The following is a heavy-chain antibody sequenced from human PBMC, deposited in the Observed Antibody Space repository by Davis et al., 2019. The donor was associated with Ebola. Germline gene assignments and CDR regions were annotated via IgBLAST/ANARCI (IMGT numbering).Heavy chain of an antibody. D-gene: IGHD2-21*01. CDR3: TKDVLPGGADY. J-gene: IGHJ4*02. V-gene: IGHV3-9*01. CDR2: IYWNSGDT. Sequence: SLKISCVVSGISLKTCAMSWVRQAPGKGLEWVSGIYWNSGDTGYADSVKGRFTISRDTAKNSLFLQMNNLRTEDTAFYFCTKDVLPGGADYWGQGTLVTVSS. CDR1: GISLKTCA.